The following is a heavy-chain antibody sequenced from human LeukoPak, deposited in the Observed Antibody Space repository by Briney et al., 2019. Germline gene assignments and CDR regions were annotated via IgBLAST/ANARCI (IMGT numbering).Heavy chain of an antibody. J-gene: IGHJ3*02. D-gene: IGHD6-13*01. CDR3: ARGGGSSWYRALLDI. Sequence: SETLSLTCNVSGGSMSIYYWSWIRQPAGKGLEWIGRIYTSGSTNYNPSFKSRVTMSVDTSNKQFSLKLRSVTAADTAVYYCARGGGSSWYRALLDIWGQGTMVTVSS. CDR1: GGSMSIYY. V-gene: IGHV4-4*07. CDR2: IYTSGST.